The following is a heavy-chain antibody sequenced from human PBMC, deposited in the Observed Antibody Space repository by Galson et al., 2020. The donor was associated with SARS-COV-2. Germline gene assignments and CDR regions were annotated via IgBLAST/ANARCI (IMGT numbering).Heavy chain of an antibody. CDR3: ARMADGYGGYDYGSSPFDY. J-gene: IGHJ4*02. Sequence: SAPTLVKPTQTLTLTCTSSGFSLTTSGMGVTWNRQPPAKALEWLALIDWADDKYYSTSLRTRLTISRDTSKNQVFLTMTNMDPVDTATYYCARMADGYGGYDYGSSPFDYWGQGTLVTVSS. CDR1: GFSLTTSGMG. CDR2: IDWADDK. V-gene: IGHV2-70*01. D-gene: IGHD5-12*01.